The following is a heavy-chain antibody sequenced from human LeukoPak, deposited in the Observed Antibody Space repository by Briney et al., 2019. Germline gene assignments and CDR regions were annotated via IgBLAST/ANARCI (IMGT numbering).Heavy chain of an antibody. CDR3: AKYPSGAYDFWSGYYHAEYFQH. CDR2: ISGSGGRT. J-gene: IGHJ1*01. D-gene: IGHD3-3*01. Sequence: GGSLRLSCAASGFTFSSYAMSWVRQAPGKGLEWVSAISGSGGRTYYADSVKGRFTISRDNSKNTLYLQMNSLRAEDTAVYYCAKYPSGAYDFWSGYYHAEYFQHWGQGTLVTVSS. CDR1: GFTFSSYA. V-gene: IGHV3-23*01.